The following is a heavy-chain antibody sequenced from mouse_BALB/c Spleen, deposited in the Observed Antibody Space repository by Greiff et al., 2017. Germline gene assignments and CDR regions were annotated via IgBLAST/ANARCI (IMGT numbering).Heavy chain of an antibody. V-gene: IGHV1S29*02. CDR2: IYPYNGGT. CDR1: GYTFTDYN. J-gene: IGHJ4*01. D-gene: IGHD1-1*01. CDR3: ARSGALIYYYGSSYAMDY. Sequence: VHVKQSGPELVKPGASVKISCKASGYTFTDYNMHWVKQSHGKSLEWIGYIYPYNGGTGYNQKFKSKATLTVDNSSSTAYMELRSLTSEDSAVYYCARSGALIYYYGSSYAMDYWGQGTSVTVSS.